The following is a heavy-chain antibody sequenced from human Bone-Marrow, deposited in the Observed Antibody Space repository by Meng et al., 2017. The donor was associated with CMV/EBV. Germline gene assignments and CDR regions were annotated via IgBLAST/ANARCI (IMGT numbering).Heavy chain of an antibody. CDR2: ISASGGST. Sequence: LSLTCAASGFTFTTYAMSWVRQAPGKGLEWVSSISASGGSTYYADSVKGRFTISRDNSQNTLYLQMNSLRAEDMAVYYCAKRGITGTTFNYFDYWGQGNLVTVSS. CDR3: AKRGITGTTFNYFDY. CDR1: GFTFTTYA. V-gene: IGHV3-23*01. J-gene: IGHJ4*02. D-gene: IGHD1-7*01.